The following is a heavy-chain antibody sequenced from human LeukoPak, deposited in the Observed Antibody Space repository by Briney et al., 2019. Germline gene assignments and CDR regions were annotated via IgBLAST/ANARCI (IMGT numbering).Heavy chain of an antibody. CDR3: ARRSLGYCSGGSCYFDY. V-gene: IGHV5-51*01. D-gene: IGHD2-15*01. J-gene: IGHJ4*02. Sequence: GESLKISCKGSGYSFTSYWIDWVRQMPGKGLEWMGIIYPGDSDTRYSPSFQGQVTISADKSISTAYLQWSSLKASDTAMYYCARRSLGYCSGGSCYFDYWGQGTLVTVSS. CDR1: GYSFTSYW. CDR2: IYPGDSDT.